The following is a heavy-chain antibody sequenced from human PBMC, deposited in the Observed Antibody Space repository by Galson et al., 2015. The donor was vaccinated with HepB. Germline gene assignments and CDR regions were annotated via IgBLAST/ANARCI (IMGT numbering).Heavy chain of an antibody. V-gene: IGHV3-23*01. J-gene: IGHJ4*02. CDR2: ISGSGGST. CDR1: GFTFSSYA. D-gene: IGHD2-15*01. CDR3: AKDRSDIVVVVAAGGAFDY. Sequence: SLRLSCAASGFTFSSYAMSWVRQAPGKGLEWVSAISGSGGSTYYADSVKGRFTISRDNSKNTLYLQMNSLRAEDTAVYYCAKDRSDIVVVVAAGGAFDYWGQGTLVTVSS.